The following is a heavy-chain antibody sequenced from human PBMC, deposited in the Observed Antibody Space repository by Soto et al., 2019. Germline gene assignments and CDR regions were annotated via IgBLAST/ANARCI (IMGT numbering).Heavy chain of an antibody. J-gene: IGHJ4*02. CDR1: GYTFTSYG. CDR2: NSAYNGNT. Sequence: QVQLVQSGAEVKKPGASVKVSCKASGYTFTSYGISWVRQAPGQWLEWMGWNSAYNGNTKYAQKHQGRVTMATDTATSTAYMELRGLRSDATAVYYCARDLGARIVDYWGQGTLATVTS. V-gene: IGHV1-18*01. CDR3: ARDLGARIVDY. D-gene: IGHD1-26*01.